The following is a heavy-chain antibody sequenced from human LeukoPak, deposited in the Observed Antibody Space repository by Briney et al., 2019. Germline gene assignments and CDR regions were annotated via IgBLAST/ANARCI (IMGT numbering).Heavy chain of an antibody. D-gene: IGHD3-10*01. CDR1: GFTFSSYE. Sequence: GGSLRLSCAASGFTFSSYEMNWVRQAPGKGLEWVSYISSSGSTIYYADSVKGRFTISRDNAKNSLYLQMNSLRVEDTAVYYCARDRGSRYYYMDVWGKGSTVTVSS. J-gene: IGHJ6*03. CDR2: ISSSGSTI. CDR3: ARDRGSRYYYMDV. V-gene: IGHV3-48*03.